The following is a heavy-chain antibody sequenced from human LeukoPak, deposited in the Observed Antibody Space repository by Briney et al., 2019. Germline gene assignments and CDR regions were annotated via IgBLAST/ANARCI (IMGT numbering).Heavy chain of an antibody. D-gene: IGHD1-14*01. CDR2: IYNGDRT. V-gene: IGHV3-66*01. J-gene: IGHJ4*02. CDR3: AKGSPTSPDIDY. Sequence: GGSLRLSCTASRFIVTDNHMNWVRQAPGKGLEWVSVIYNGDRTSYADSVKDRFTISRDNSKNTLYLQMNSLRAEDTAVYYCAKGSPTSPDIDYWGQGTLVTVSS. CDR1: RFIVTDNH.